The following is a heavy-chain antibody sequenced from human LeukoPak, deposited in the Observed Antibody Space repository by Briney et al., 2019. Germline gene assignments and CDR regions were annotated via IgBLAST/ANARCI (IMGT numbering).Heavy chain of an antibody. V-gene: IGHV4-39*01. Sequence: PSETLSLTCTVSGGSISGSSYYWGWIRQPPGKGLEYVGSIYKRGNTYYNPSLKSRVTISVDMSKNQFSLKLSPVTVADTAVYYCASLWFGDLAYFDLWGRGTLVTVSS. CDR1: GGSISGSSYY. CDR3: ASLWFGDLAYFDL. D-gene: IGHD3-10*01. J-gene: IGHJ2*01. CDR2: IYKRGNT.